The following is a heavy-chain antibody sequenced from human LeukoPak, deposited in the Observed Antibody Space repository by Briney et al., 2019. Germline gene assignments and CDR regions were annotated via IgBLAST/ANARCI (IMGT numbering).Heavy chain of an antibody. CDR3: AKDHDNNGYNY. D-gene: IGHD3-22*01. CDR2: ISSDATNK. J-gene: IGHJ4*02. Sequence: PGGSLRLSCAASGFTFTTYGMPWVRQAPGKGLEWVALISSDATNKYYADSVTDRFTISRDNSKNTLYLQMNSLRAEDTAVYYCAKDHDNNGYNYWGQGTLSLSPQ. CDR1: GFTFTTYG. V-gene: IGHV3-30*18.